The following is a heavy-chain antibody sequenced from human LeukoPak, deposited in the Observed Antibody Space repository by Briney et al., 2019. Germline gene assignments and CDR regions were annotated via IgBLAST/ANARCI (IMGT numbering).Heavy chain of an antibody. CDR1: GYTFTSYG. CDR3: AREGSGYDRNYYYYGMDV. Sequence: ASVKVSCKASGYTFTSYGISWVRQAPGQGLEWMGWISAHNGNTNYVQKLQGRVTMTTDTSTSTAYMELWSLRSDDTAVYYCAREGSGYDRNYYYYGMDVWGQGTTVTVSS. J-gene: IGHJ6*02. V-gene: IGHV1-18*01. D-gene: IGHD5-12*01. CDR2: ISAHNGNT.